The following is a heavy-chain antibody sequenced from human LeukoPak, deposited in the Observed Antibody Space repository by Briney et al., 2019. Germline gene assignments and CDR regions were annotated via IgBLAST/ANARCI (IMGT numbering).Heavy chain of an antibody. Sequence: LAGGSLRLSCAASGFTFSSYAMSWVRQAPGKGLEWVSVISGSGGSTYYADSVKGRFTISRDNSKNTLYLQMNSLRAEDTAVYYCAKVVFGYATNWFDPWGQGTLVTVSS. CDR1: GFTFSSYA. CDR2: ISGSGGST. D-gene: IGHD5-12*01. J-gene: IGHJ5*02. CDR3: AKVVFGYATNWFDP. V-gene: IGHV3-23*01.